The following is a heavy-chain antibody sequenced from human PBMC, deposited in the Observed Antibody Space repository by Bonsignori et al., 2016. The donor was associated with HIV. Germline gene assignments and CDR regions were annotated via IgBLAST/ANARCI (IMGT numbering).Heavy chain of an antibody. Sequence: VRQAPGKGLVWVSRINSDGSSTIYADSVKGRFTISRDNAKNTLYLQLNSLRAEDTAVYYCARDPLYYGSSADYWGQGTLVTVSS. J-gene: IGHJ4*02. V-gene: IGHV3-74*01. CDR3: ARDPLYYGSSADY. D-gene: IGHD3-22*01. CDR2: INSDGSST.